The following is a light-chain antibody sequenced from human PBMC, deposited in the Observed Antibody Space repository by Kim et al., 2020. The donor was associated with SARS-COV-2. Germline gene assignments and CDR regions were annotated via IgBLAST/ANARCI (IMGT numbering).Light chain of an antibody. CDR3: QVGDSKV. J-gene: IGLJ2*01. Sequence: VSVSPGQTASITCFGDKLGEGYVCWYQQKPGQAPVVVICQDNKPPSGIPGRFSGSNSGNTATLTISGTQAIDEADYWCQVGDSKVFGGGTKLTVL. V-gene: IGLV3-1*01. CDR2: QDN. CDR1: KLGEGY.